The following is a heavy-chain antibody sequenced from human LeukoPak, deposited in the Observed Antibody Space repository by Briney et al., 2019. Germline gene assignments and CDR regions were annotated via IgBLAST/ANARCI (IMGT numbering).Heavy chain of an antibody. Sequence: PGGSLRLSCAASGFIFRKYAMSWVRQAPGKGLEWVSAISGSGGSTYYADSVKGRFTISRDNSKNTLYLQMNSLRAEDTAVYYCAKVSGSGWIFDYWGQGTLVTVSS. CDR3: AKVSGSGWIFDY. D-gene: IGHD6-19*01. CDR2: ISGSGGST. J-gene: IGHJ4*02. CDR1: GFIFRKYA. V-gene: IGHV3-23*01.